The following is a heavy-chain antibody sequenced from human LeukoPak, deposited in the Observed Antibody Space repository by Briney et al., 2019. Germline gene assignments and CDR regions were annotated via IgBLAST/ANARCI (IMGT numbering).Heavy chain of an antibody. V-gene: IGHV1-18*01. CDR3: ARGRPPGYCSSTSCLDWFDP. D-gene: IGHD2-2*01. CDR1: GYTLTSYG. J-gene: IGHJ5*02. CDR2: ISAYNGNT. Sequence: ASVKVSCKASGYTLTSYGISWVRQAPGQGLEWMGWISAYNGNTNYAQKLQGRVTMTTDTSTSTAYMELRSLRSDDTAVYYCARGRPPGYCSSTSCLDWFDPWGQGTLVTVSS.